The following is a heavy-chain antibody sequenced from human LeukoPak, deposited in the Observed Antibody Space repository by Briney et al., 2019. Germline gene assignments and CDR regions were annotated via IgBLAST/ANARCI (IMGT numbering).Heavy chain of an antibody. V-gene: IGHV3-74*01. Sequence: GGSLRLSCAASGFTFSSYWMHWVRQAPGKGLVWVSRINSDGSSTSYADSVKGRFTISRDNAKNTLYLQMNSLRAEDTAVYYCARGGSYYDSSGYYLDAFDIWGQGTMVTVSS. J-gene: IGHJ3*02. CDR1: GFTFSSYW. CDR2: INSDGSST. CDR3: ARGGSYYDSSGYYLDAFDI. D-gene: IGHD3-22*01.